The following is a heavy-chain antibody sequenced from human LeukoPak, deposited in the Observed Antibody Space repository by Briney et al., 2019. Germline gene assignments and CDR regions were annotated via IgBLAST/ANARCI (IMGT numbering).Heavy chain of an antibody. CDR3: ARGIGRILTGYYSY. J-gene: IGHJ4*02. Sequence: ASVKVSYKASGYTFTGYYMHWVRQAPGQGLEWMGWINPNSGGTNYAQKFQGRVTMTRDTSISTAYMELSRLRSDDTAVYYCARGIGRILTGYYSYWGRGTLVTVSS. CDR2: INPNSGGT. D-gene: IGHD3-9*01. V-gene: IGHV1-2*02. CDR1: GYTFTGYY.